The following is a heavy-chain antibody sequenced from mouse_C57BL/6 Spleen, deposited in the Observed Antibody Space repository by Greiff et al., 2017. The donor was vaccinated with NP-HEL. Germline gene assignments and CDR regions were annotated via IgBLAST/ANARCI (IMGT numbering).Heavy chain of an antibody. J-gene: IGHJ4*01. CDR1: GYTFTSYW. D-gene: IGHD1-1*01. CDR2: IDPSDSYT. Sequence: QVHVKQPGAELVKPGASVKLSCKASGYTFTSYWMQWVKQRPGQGLEWIGEIDPSDSYTNYNQKFKGKATLTVDTSSSTAYMQLSSLTSEDSAVYYCAITTVMRAMDYWGQGTSVTVSS. V-gene: IGHV1-50*01. CDR3: AITTVMRAMDY.